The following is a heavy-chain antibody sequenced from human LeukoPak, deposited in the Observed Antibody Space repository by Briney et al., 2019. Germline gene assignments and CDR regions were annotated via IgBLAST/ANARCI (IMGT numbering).Heavy chain of an antibody. CDR3: ARGIDEWLYLNY. Sequence: PGGSLRLSCAASGFTFSSYEMNWVRQAPGKGLERVSYISSSGSTIYYADSVKGRFTISRDNAKNSLYLQMYSLRAEDTAVYYCARGIDEWLYLNYWGQGALVTVSS. J-gene: IGHJ4*02. V-gene: IGHV3-48*03. D-gene: IGHD3-3*01. CDR2: ISSSGSTI. CDR1: GFTFSSYE.